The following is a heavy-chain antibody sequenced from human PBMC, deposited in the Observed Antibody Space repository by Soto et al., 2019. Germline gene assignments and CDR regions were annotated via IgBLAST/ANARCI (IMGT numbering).Heavy chain of an antibody. J-gene: IGHJ3*02. V-gene: IGHV1-69*08. D-gene: IGHD1-1*01. CDR2: IIPILGIA. CDR1: GGTFSSYT. CDR3: AREGLGLEKTAAAFDI. Sequence: QVQLVQSGAEVKKPGSSVKVSCKASGGTFSSYTISWVRQAPGQGLEWMGRIIPILGIANYARKFQGRVTITADKSTSAAYMELSSLRSEDTAVYYCAREGLGLEKTAAAFDIWGQGTMVTVSS.